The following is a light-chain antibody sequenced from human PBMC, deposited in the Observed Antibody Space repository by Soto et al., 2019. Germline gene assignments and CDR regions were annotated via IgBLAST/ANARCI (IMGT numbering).Light chain of an antibody. CDR1: SSDVGSYNL. J-gene: IGLJ2*01. CDR3: CSYAGSSTFVV. V-gene: IGLV2-23*02. Sequence: QSVLTQPASVSGSPGQSITIPCTGTSSDVGSYNLVSWYQQHPGKAPKLMIYEVSKRPSGVSNRFSGSKSGNTASLTISGLQAEDEADYYCCSYAGSSTFVVFGGGTQLTVL. CDR2: EVS.